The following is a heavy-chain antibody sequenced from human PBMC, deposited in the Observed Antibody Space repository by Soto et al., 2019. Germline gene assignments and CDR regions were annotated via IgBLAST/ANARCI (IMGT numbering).Heavy chain of an antibody. J-gene: IGHJ6*02. V-gene: IGHV1-69*08. D-gene: IGHD4-17*01. CDR3: ARDHYGDSYYYGMDV. CDR1: GGTFSSYT. Sequence: QVQLVQSGAEVKKPGSSVKVSCKASGGTFSSYTISWVRQAPGQGLEWMGRIIPILGIANYAQKFQGRVTITADNSTSAAYMELSSLRSEDTAVYYCARDHYGDSYYYGMDVWGQGTTVTVSS. CDR2: IIPILGIA.